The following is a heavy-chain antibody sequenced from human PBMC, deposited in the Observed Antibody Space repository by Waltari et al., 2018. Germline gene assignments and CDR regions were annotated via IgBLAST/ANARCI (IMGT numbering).Heavy chain of an antibody. V-gene: IGHV4-59*11. CDR1: GGSISSHY. D-gene: IGHD6-19*01. CDR2: IYYSGST. Sequence: QVQLQESGPGLVKPSETLSLTCTVSGGSISSHYWSWIRQPPGKRLEWIGYIYYSGSTNYNPSLKSRVTISVDTSKNQFSLKLSSVTAADTAVYYCARDSGSGWITWFDPWGQGTLVTVSS. CDR3: ARDSGSGWITWFDP. J-gene: IGHJ5*02.